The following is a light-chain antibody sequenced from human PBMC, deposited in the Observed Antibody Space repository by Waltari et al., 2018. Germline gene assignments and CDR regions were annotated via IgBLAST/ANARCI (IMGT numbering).Light chain of an antibody. CDR2: DVF. CDR3: QQRSDWPPAIT. V-gene: IGKV3-11*01. Sequence: IVLTQSPVTLSLSPGGRATLSCRASQSVSGYLAWYRQKPGQAPRLLIYDVFKRATGIPERFSGSGSETDFTLTISSLEPEDFGVYFCQQRSDWPPAITFGQGTRLEI. J-gene: IGKJ5*01. CDR1: QSVSGY.